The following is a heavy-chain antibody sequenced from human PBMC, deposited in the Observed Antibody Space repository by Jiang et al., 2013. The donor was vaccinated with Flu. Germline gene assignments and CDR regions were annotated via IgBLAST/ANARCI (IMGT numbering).Heavy chain of an antibody. Sequence: GAEVKKPGESLKISCKGSGYSFSNYWIGWVRQMPGKGLEWMGIIYPSDSDTRYSPSFQGQVTMSADKSISTAYLQWGTLKASDTGIYYCARVSGETNDWSLGFRWFDPWGQGTLVIVSS. V-gene: IGHV5-51*01. CDR1: GYSFSNYW. J-gene: IGHJ5*02. D-gene: IGHD3-10*01. CDR3: ARVSGETNDWSLGFRWFDP. CDR2: IYPSDSDT.